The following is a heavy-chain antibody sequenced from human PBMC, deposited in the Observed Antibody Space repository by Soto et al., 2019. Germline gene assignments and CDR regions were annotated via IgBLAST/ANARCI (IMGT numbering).Heavy chain of an antibody. CDR1: GFTFTRYS. Sequence: GGSLRLSCAASGFTFTRYSMNWVRQAPGKGLEWVSSISSTTNYIYYGDSMKGRFTISRDNAKNSLYLEMNSLRAEDTAVYYCARESEDLTSNFDYWGQGTMVTVSS. CDR3: ARESEDLTSNFDY. CDR2: ISSTTNYI. V-gene: IGHV3-21*06. J-gene: IGHJ4*02.